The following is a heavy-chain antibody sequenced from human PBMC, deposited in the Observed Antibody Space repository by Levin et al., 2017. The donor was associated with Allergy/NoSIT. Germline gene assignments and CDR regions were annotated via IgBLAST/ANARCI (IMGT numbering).Heavy chain of an antibody. CDR1: GFTFSNYG. Sequence: GGSLRLSCAASGFTFSNYGMHWVRQAPGKGLEWVAVIAYDGRNKYYLDSVKGRFTISRDNSMNTLYLQMSSLRAEDTAVYYCAKVVTWTYGERYYYYGMDVWGQGTTVTVSS. CDR3: AKVVTWTYGERYYYYGMDV. V-gene: IGHV3-30*18. CDR2: IAYDGRNK. D-gene: IGHD4-17*01. J-gene: IGHJ6*02.